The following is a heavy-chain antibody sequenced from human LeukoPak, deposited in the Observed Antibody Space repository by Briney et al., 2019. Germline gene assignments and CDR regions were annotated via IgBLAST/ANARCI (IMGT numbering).Heavy chain of an antibody. J-gene: IGHJ4*02. CDR3: APAYMWLRLSQPGDY. Sequence: PGGSLRLSCAPSGFTFSSYAMHWVRQAPGKGLEGVAVISYDGSNKYYADSVKGRFTISRDNSKNTLYLQMDRLRAEDTAGYYWAPAYMWLRLSQPGDYWGQGTLVTVSS. CDR2: ISYDGSNK. V-gene: IGHV3-30*04. D-gene: IGHD5-12*01. CDR1: GFTFSSYA.